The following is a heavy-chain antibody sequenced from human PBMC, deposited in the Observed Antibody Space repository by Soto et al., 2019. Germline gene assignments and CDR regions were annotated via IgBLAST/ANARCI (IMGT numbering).Heavy chain of an antibody. V-gene: IGHV3-23*01. Sequence: PGGSLRLSCAASGFTFSNYAMSWVRQAPGKGLEWVSGISGSGGSTYYADSVKGRFTISRDNSKNTLYLQMNSLRAEDTAVYYCAKEYGDYNYYYYYMDVWGKGTTVTV. CDR2: ISGSGGST. J-gene: IGHJ6*03. D-gene: IGHD4-17*01. CDR3: AKEYGDYNYYYYYMDV. CDR1: GFTFSNYA.